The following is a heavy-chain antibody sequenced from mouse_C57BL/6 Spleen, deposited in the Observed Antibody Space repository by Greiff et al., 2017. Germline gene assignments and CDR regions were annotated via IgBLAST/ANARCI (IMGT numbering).Heavy chain of an antibody. V-gene: IGHV1-59*01. D-gene: IGHD1-1*01. CDR1: GYTFTSYW. Sequence: VQLQQPGAELVRPGTSVKLSCKASGYTFTSYWMHWVKQRPGQGLEWIGVIDPSDSYTNYNQKFKGKATLTVDTSSSTAYMQLSSLTSEDSAVYYCASPLCGSSSAWFAYWGQGTLVTVSA. J-gene: IGHJ3*01. CDR3: ASPLCGSSSAWFAY. CDR2: IDPSDSYT.